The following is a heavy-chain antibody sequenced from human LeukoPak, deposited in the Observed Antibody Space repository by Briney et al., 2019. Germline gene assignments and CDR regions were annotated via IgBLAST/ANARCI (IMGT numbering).Heavy chain of an antibody. CDR3: ARGSLLVSAVRYFDY. Sequence: ASVKVSCKASGYTFTSYGISWVRQAPGQGLEWMGWISAYNGNTNYAQKFQGRVTITRDTSASTAYMELSSLRSEDTAVYYCARGSLLVSAVRYFDYWGQGTLVTVSS. J-gene: IGHJ4*02. CDR2: ISAYNGNT. CDR1: GYTFTSYG. V-gene: IGHV1-18*01. D-gene: IGHD5/OR15-5a*01.